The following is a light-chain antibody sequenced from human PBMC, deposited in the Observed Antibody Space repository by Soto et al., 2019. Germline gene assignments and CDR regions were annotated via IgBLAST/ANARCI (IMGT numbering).Light chain of an antibody. V-gene: IGLV2-11*01. CDR3: CSYAGSHTFV. CDR2: DVN. Sequence: QSVLTQPRSVSGSPGQSVTISCTETSSDVGDYNYVSWYQQHPGKAPKLMIYDVNQRPSGVPDRFSGSKSGNTASLTISGLQAEDEADYYCCSYAGSHTFVFGGGTQLTVL. J-gene: IGLJ2*01. CDR1: SSDVGDYNY.